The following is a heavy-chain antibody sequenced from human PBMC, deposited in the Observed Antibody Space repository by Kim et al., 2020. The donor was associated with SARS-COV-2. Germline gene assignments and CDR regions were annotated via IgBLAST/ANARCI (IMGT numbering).Heavy chain of an antibody. D-gene: IGHD4-17*01. Sequence: QQLQGRVTITADESTSTAYMELSSLRSEDTAVYYCASLRHDYGDFYGMDVWGQGTTVTVSS. J-gene: IGHJ6*02. V-gene: IGHV1-69*01. CDR3: ASLRHDYGDFYGMDV.